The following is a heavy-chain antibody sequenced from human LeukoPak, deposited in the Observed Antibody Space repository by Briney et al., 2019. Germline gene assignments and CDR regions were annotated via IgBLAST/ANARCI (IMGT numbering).Heavy chain of an antibody. J-gene: IGHJ5*02. CDR3: ARGTEMATMGSWFDP. V-gene: IGHV3-30*04. CDR1: GFTFSSYA. CDR2: ISYDGSNK. D-gene: IGHD5-24*01. Sequence: TGRSLRLSCAASGFTFSSYAMHWVRQAPGKGLEWVAVISYDGSNKYYADSVKGRFTISRDNAKNSLYLQMNSLRAEDTAVYYCARGTEMATMGSWFDPWGQGTLVTVSS.